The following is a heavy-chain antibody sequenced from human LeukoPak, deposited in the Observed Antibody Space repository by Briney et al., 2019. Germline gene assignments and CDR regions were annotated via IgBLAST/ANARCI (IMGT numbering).Heavy chain of an antibody. V-gene: IGHV3-23*01. J-gene: IGHJ4*02. CDR1: GFTFSNYA. Sequence: PGGSLSLSCATSGFTFSNYAMSWVRQAPGKGLEWVSGISGSGGREYYADSVKGRFTISRDSSKHTLYLQINSLRAEDTAVYYCARTRELRQWLIPFDYWGQGTLVTVSS. CDR3: ARTRELRQWLIPFDY. D-gene: IGHD6-19*01. CDR2: ISGSGGRE.